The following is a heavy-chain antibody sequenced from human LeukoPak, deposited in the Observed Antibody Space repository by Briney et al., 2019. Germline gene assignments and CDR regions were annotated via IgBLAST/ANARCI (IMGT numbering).Heavy chain of an antibody. CDR2: IKQDGSEK. J-gene: IGHJ5*02. CDR1: GVIFSNLW. D-gene: IGHD6-13*01. Sequence: PGGSLRLSCEVSGVIFSNLWMTWVRQAPGKGPEWVANIKQDGSEKYYVDSVKGRFTISRDNAKNSLYLQMNSLRAEDTAVYYCANLGYSSSWYVIRFDPWGQGTLVTVSS. V-gene: IGHV3-7*01. CDR3: ANLGYSSSWYVIRFDP.